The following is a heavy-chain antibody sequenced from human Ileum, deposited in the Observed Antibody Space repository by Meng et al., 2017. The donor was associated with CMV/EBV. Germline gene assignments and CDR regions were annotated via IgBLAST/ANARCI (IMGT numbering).Heavy chain of an antibody. Sequence: GGSLRLSCAASGFTFSSYAMHWVRQAPGKGLEWVSTISGGADKTYYADSMKGRFTISRDNSKNMVFLQLNSLRAEDTAVYYCAKDQSSISTRPIYYYGMDVWGQGTTVTVSS. CDR2: ISGGADKT. CDR1: GFTFSSYA. CDR3: AKDQSSISTRPIYYYGMDV. V-gene: IGHV3-23*01. D-gene: IGHD6-6*01. J-gene: IGHJ6*02.